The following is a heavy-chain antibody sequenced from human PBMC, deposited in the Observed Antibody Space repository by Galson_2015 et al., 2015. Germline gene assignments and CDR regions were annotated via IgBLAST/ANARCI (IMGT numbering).Heavy chain of an antibody. V-gene: IGHV3-21*01. CDR3: AFYSSSARDYYYYYGMDV. D-gene: IGHD6-6*01. CDR2: ISSSSSYI. CDR1: GFTFSSYS. Sequence: SLRLSCAASGFTFSSYSMNWVRQAPGKGLEWVSSISSSSSYIYYADSVKGRCTISRDNAKNSLYLQMNSLRAEDTAVYYCAFYSSSARDYYYYYGMDVWGQGTTVPVSS. J-gene: IGHJ6*02.